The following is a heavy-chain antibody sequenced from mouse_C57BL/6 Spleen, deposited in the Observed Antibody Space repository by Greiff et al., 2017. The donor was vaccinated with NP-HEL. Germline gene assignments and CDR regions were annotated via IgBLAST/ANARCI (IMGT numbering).Heavy chain of an antibody. V-gene: IGHV1-52*01. Sequence: VQLQQPGAELVRPGSSVKLSCKASGYTFTSYWMHWVKQRPIQGLEWIGNIDPSDSETHYNQKFKDKATLTVDKSSSTAYMQLSSLTSEDSAVYYCARGGGDYDVAYWGQGTLVTVSA. J-gene: IGHJ3*01. CDR1: GYTFTSYW. D-gene: IGHD2-4*01. CDR2: IDPSDSET. CDR3: ARGGGDYDVAY.